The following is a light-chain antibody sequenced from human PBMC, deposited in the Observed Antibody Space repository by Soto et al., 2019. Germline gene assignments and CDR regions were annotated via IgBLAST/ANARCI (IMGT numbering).Light chain of an antibody. J-gene: IGLJ3*02. CDR1: SSNIGNNY. V-gene: IGLV1-51*01. Sequence: QSVLTQPPSVSAAPGQKVTISCSGSSSNIGNNYVSWYQQLPGTAPKLLIYDNYKRPSGIPDLFSGSKSGTSANLVITGLQTGDEADYFCGTWDSSLSAVVFGGGTKLTVL. CDR2: DNY. CDR3: GTWDSSLSAVV.